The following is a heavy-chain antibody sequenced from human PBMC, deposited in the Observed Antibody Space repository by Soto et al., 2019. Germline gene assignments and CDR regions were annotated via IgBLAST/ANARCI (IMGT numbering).Heavy chain of an antibody. J-gene: IGHJ4*02. Sequence: EVQLVESGGGLVQPGGSLRLSCAASGFTFSSYWMHWVHQAPGKGLVWVSRINSDGSSTSYADSVKGRFTISRDNXXXXXXXXXXXXXXXXXXXXXXXXXXXXGSSWGQGTLVTVSS. D-gene: IGHD6-13*01. CDR3: XXXXXXGSS. CDR2: INSDGSST. V-gene: IGHV3-74*01. CDR1: GFTFSSYW.